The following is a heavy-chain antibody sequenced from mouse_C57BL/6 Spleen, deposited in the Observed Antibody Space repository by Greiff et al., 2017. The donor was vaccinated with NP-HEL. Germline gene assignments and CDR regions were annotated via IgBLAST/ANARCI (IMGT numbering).Heavy chain of an antibody. CDR3: ASGRDFDY. CDR2: INPSTGGT. J-gene: IGHJ2*01. CDR1: GYSFTGYY. V-gene: IGHV1-42*01. Sequence: VHVKQSGPELVKPGASVKISCKASGYSFTGYYMNWVKQSPEKSLEWIGEINPSTGGTTYNQKFKAKATLTVDKSSSTAYMQLKSLTSEDSAVYYCASGRDFDYWGQGTTLTVSS.